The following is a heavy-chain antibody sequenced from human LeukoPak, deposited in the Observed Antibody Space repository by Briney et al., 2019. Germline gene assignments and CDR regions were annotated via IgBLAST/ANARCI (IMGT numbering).Heavy chain of an antibody. Sequence: PSETLSLTCDVVDGTFTFYYWSWIRQPPGKGLEWIRESGQSGGANYNPSLRNRVIISVEASSNQISLKMTSVTAADTAVYYCARGRGHSYGLWGQGKLVIVSS. CDR3: ARGRGHSYGL. V-gene: IGHV4-34*01. CDR1: DGTFTFYY. J-gene: IGHJ4*02. CDR2: SGQSGGA. D-gene: IGHD5-18*01.